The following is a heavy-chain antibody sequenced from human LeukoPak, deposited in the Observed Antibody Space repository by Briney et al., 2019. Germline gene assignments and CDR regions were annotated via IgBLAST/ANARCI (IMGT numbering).Heavy chain of an antibody. J-gene: IGHJ4*02. Sequence: PGGSLRLSCAASGFTFRSYDMHWVRQAPGKGLEWVAFIRYDGSNKYYADSVKGRFTISRDNSKNRLYLQMDSLRAEDTAVYYCARAEGYGGELDSWGQGTLVTVSS. CDR1: GFTFRSYD. V-gene: IGHV3-30*02. CDR3: ARAEGYGGELDS. CDR2: IRYDGSNK. D-gene: IGHD4-23*01.